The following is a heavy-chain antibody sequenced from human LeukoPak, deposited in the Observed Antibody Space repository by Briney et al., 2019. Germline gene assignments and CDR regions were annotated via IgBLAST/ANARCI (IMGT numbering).Heavy chain of an antibody. CDR1: GFTLSSYE. J-gene: IGHJ4*02. V-gene: IGHV3-48*03. Sequence: GRSLRLSCAASGFTLSSYEMNGDRQASAKGLEWVSYISSSGSTIYYADSVKGRFTISRDNAKNSLYLQMNSLRAEDTAVYYCARDSGGSQYHAFDYWGQGTLVTVSS. D-gene: IGHD2-15*01. CDR3: ARDSGGSQYHAFDY. CDR2: ISSSGSTI.